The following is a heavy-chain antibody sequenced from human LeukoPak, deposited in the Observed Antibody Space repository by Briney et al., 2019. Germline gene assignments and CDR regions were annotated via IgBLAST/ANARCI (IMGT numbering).Heavy chain of an antibody. V-gene: IGHV3-23*01. J-gene: IGHJ4*02. CDR2: ISGSGTST. Sequence: GGSLRLSCAASGFTFSSYAMSWVRQAPGKGLEWVSSISGSGTSTYYADSVKGRFTISRDNTKNTLHLQMNSLRAEDTAVYYCAGGGYTYGLYWGQGDLVTVSS. CDR3: AGGGYTYGLY. CDR1: GFTFSSYA. D-gene: IGHD5-18*01.